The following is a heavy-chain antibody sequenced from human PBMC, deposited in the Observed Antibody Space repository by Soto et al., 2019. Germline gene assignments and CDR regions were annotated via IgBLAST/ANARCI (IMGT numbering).Heavy chain of an antibody. CDR1: GFTFNTYG. CDR3: ARADCTGAYCYSWPFNYGVDV. J-gene: IGHJ6*01. CDR2: IWYDGSNK. V-gene: IGHV3-33*08. Sequence: QVQLVESGGGVVQPGGSLRLSCTTSGFTFNTYGMHWVRQAPGKGLEWVAIIWYDGSNKYYADSVKGRFTISRDNSKNTRYLQMNSLRADDTDLYYCARADCTGAYCYSWPFNYGVDVW. D-gene: IGHD2-15*01.